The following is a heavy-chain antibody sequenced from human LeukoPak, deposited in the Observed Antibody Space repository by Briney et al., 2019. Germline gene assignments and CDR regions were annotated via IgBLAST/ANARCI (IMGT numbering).Heavy chain of an antibody. CDR3: ARVRGIAVAGTFTY. CDR2: INPNSGGA. D-gene: IGHD6-19*01. Sequence: ASVKVSCKASGYTFTSYYMHWVRQAPGQGLEWMGWINPNSGGANYAQKFQGRVTMTRDTSISTAYMELSRLRSDDTAVYYCARVRGIAVAGTFTYWGQGTLVTVSS. V-gene: IGHV1-2*02. CDR1: GYTFTSYY. J-gene: IGHJ4*02.